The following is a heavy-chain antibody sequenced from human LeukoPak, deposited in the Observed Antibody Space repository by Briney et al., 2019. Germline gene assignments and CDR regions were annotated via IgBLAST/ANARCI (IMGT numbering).Heavy chain of an antibody. Sequence: GSLRLSCAVSGFTFKLYWMHWVRQAPGKGPVWVSRINDDGSDTTYADSVKGRFTISRDDAKNMLFLQMNSLRAEDTAVYFCTRDKTAGAFDVWGQGTIVTVSS. CDR3: TRDKTAGAFDV. V-gene: IGHV3-74*01. CDR1: GFTFKLYW. D-gene: IGHD2-21*02. J-gene: IGHJ3*01. CDR2: INDDGSDT.